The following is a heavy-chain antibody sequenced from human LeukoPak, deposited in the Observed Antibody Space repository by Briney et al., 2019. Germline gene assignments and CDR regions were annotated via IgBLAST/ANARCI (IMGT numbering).Heavy chain of an antibody. D-gene: IGHD5-12*01. V-gene: IGHV4-39*01. CDR3: ARAIVATITGRFDY. CDR2: IYYSGST. J-gene: IGHJ4*02. CDR1: AVFISSGSYD. Sequence: PSETLSLTCCVAAVFISSGSYDCGWIRQPPGKWLEWIGSIYYSGSTYYNPSLKSRVTISVDTSKNQLSLKLSSVTAADTAVYYCARAIVATITGRFDYWGQGTLVTVSS.